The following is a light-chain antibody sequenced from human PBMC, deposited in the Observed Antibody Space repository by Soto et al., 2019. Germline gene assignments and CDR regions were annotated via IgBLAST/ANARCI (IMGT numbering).Light chain of an antibody. Sequence: QSALTQPASVSGSPGQSIAISCTGTSSDVGGYNYVSWYQQHPGKAPKLMVYDVSNRPSGVSNRFSGSKSGNTASLTISGLQSEDEAIYYFTSYTTSSTYVFGTGPKVTVL. CDR1: SSDVGGYNY. CDR3: TSYTTSSTYV. V-gene: IGLV2-14*01. CDR2: DVS. J-gene: IGLJ1*01.